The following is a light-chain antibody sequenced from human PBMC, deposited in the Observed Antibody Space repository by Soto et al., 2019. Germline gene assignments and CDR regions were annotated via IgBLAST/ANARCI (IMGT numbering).Light chain of an antibody. CDR2: DVN. Sequence: QSALTQPASVSGSPGQSITISCTGTSSDIGAYNFVSWYQQHPGKAPKLMLYDVNIRPSGVSHRFSGSKSGNTASLTSSGLQADDEADYYCTSWTTSTTMIFGGGTKWTVL. CDR3: TSWTTSTTMI. V-gene: IGLV2-14*03. CDR1: SSDIGAYNF. J-gene: IGLJ2*01.